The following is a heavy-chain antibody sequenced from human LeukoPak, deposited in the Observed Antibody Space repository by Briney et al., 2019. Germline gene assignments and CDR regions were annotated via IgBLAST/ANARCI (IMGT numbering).Heavy chain of an antibody. J-gene: IGHJ3*02. Sequence: QAGGSLRLSCAASGFTFSSYGMHWVRQAPGKGLEWVAVISYDGSNKYYADSVKGRFTISRDNSKNTLYLQMNSLRAEDTAVYYCAKLGSIAARPDAFDIWGQGTMVTVSS. V-gene: IGHV3-30*18. CDR1: GFTFSSYG. CDR3: AKLGSIAARPDAFDI. D-gene: IGHD6-6*01. CDR2: ISYDGSNK.